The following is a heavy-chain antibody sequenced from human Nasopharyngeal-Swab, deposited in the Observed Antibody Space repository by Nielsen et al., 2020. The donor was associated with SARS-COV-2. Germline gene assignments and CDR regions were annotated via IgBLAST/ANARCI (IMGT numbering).Heavy chain of an antibody. CDR1: GFTFSSYA. D-gene: IGHD2-2*01. CDR2: ISYDGSNK. J-gene: IGHJ3*02. CDR3: AREGDIVVVQDAFDI. V-gene: IGHV3-30*04. Sequence: GESLKISCAASGFTFSSYAMHWVRQAPGKGLEWVAVISYDGSNKYYADSVKGRFTISRGNSKNTLYLQMNSLRAEDTAVYYCAREGDIVVVQDAFDIWGQGTMVTVSS.